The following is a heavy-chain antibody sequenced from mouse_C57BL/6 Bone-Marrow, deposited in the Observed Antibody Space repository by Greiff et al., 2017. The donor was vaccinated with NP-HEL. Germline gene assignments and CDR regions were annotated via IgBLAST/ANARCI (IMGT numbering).Heavy chain of an antibody. J-gene: IGHJ2*01. CDR1: GFTFSSYA. V-gene: IGHV5-4*01. Sequence: EVQRVESGGGLVKPGGSLKLSCAASGFTFSSYAMSWVRQTPEKRLEWVATISDGGSYTYYPDNVKGRFTISRDNAKNNLYLQMSHLKSEDTAMYYCARPPITTVAYFDYWGQGTTLTVSS. CDR3: ARPPITTVAYFDY. CDR2: ISDGGSYT. D-gene: IGHD1-1*01.